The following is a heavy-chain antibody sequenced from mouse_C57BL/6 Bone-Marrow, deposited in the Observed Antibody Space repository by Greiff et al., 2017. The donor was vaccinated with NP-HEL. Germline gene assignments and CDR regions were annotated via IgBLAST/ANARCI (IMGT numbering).Heavy chain of an antibody. CDR3: ASPFSYYAMDY. Sequence: QVHVKQSGAELAKPGASVKLSCKASGYTFTSYWMHWVKQRPGQGLEWIGYINPSSGYTKYNQKFKDKATLTADKSSSTAYMQLSSLTYEDSAVYYCASPFSYYAMDYWGQGTSVTVSS. CDR1: GYTFTSYW. J-gene: IGHJ4*01. CDR2: INPSSGYT. V-gene: IGHV1-7*01.